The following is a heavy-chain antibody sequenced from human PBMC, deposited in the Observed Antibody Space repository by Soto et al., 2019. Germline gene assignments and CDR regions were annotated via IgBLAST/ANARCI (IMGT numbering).Heavy chain of an antibody. V-gene: IGHV4-59*01. CDR1: GGSISSYY. CDR2: IYYSGST. CDR3: ARVVVGATNWFDP. Sequence: TSETLSLTCTVSGGSISSYYWSWIRQPPGKGLEWIGYIYYSGSTNYNPSLKSRVTISVDTSKNQFSLKLSSVTAADTAVYYCARVVVGATNWFDPWGQGTLVTVSS. D-gene: IGHD1-26*01. J-gene: IGHJ5*02.